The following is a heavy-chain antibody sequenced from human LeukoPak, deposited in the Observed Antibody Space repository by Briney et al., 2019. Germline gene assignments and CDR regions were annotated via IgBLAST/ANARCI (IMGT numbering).Heavy chain of an antibody. D-gene: IGHD6-19*01. CDR3: AREDRIAVAGRYYYYYYGMDV. J-gene: IGHJ6*02. V-gene: IGHV1-69*13. CDR2: IIPIFGTA. CDR1: GGTFSSYA. Sequence: GASVKVSCKASGGTFSSYAISWVRQAPGQGLEWMGGIIPIFGTANYAQKFQGRVTITADESTSTAYIELSSLRSEDTAVYYCAREDRIAVAGRYYYYYYGMDVWGQGTTVTVSS.